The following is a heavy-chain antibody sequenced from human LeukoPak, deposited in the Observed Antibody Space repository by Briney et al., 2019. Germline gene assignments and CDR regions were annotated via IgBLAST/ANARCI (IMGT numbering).Heavy chain of an antibody. Sequence: GGSLRLSCAASGFTFSSYAMSWVRQAPGKGLEWVSAIGTAGDTYYPGSVKGRFTISRENAKNSLYLQMNSLRAGDTAVYYCAREYSSGLDYWGQGTLVTVSS. CDR2: IGTAGDT. J-gene: IGHJ4*02. CDR3: AREYSSGLDY. V-gene: IGHV3-13*01. D-gene: IGHD6-19*01. CDR1: GFTFSSYA.